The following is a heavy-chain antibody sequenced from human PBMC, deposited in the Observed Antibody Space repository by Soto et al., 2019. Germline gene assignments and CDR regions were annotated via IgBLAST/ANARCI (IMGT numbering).Heavy chain of an antibody. V-gene: IGHV4-61*01. CDR3: ARVQYSSGWYDFDY. Sequence: QVQLQESGPGLVKPSETLSLTCTVSGGSVSSATYYWSWIRQPPGKGLEWIGYINYSGSTKNNPSLKSRVTISVDTSKNQISLKLSSVIAADTAVYYCARVQYSSGWYDFDYWGQGTLVTVSS. CDR1: GGSVSSATYY. CDR2: INYSGST. J-gene: IGHJ4*02. D-gene: IGHD6-19*01.